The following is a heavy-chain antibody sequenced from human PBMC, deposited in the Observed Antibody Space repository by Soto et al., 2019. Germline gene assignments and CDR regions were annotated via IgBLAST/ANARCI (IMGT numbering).Heavy chain of an antibody. CDR1: GGSIGSQY. D-gene: IGHD1-26*01. CDR3: ARGARWDQRRYFDY. J-gene: IGHJ4*02. CDR2: LHFRGYT. Sequence: PSETLSVTCTVSGGSIGSQYWTWVRQSPGKGLEWIGHLHFRGYTNYNSSLKGRATISPDTSKNRFSLKVTSVTAADTAVYYCARGARWDQRRYFDYWGRGTLVTVSS. V-gene: IGHV4-59*11.